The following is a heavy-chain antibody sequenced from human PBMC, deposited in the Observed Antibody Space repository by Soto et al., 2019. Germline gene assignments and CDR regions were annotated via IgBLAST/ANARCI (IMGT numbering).Heavy chain of an antibody. V-gene: IGHV1-18*01. D-gene: IGHD3-10*01. CDR1: GYNFINYG. Sequence: ASVKVSCKASGYNFINYGITWVRQAPGQGLEWMGRISAHNGNTNYAQKLQGRVTMTTDTSTSTAYMELRSLRSDDTAVYYCVRDLDGSGSYYTDYWGPGKLLTVSS. CDR3: VRDLDGSGSYYTDY. CDR2: ISAHNGNT. J-gene: IGHJ4*02.